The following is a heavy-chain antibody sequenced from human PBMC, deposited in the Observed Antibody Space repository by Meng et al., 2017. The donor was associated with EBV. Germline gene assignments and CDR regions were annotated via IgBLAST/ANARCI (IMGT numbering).Heavy chain of an antibody. CDR1: GFSLSTSGVG. CDR2: IYWDDDK. J-gene: IGHJ5*02. D-gene: IGHD6-13*01. Sequence: HIPLKESVPTLVNPTQPLTLPCTFSGFSLSTSGVGVGWIRQPPGKALEWLALIYWDDDKRYSPSLKSRLTITKDTSKNQVVLTMTNMDPVDTATYYCAHRRDEYSSSWYGWFDPWGQGTLVTVSS. CDR3: AHRRDEYSSSWYGWFDP. V-gene: IGHV2-5*02.